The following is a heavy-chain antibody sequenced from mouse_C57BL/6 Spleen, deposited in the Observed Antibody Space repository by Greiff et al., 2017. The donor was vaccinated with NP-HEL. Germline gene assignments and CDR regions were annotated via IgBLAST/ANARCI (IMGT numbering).Heavy chain of an antibody. CDR3: ARGTTVEDWYFDV. V-gene: IGHV1-36*01. CDR2: VYPYNGGT. J-gene: IGHJ1*03. Sequence: VQLKESGPVLVKPGPSVKISCKASGFTFTDYYMHWVKQSHGKSLEWIGLVYPYNGGTSYNQKFKGKATLTVDTSSSTAYMELNSLTSEDSADYYCARGTTVEDWYFDVWGTGTTVTVSS. CDR1: GFTFTDYY. D-gene: IGHD1-1*01.